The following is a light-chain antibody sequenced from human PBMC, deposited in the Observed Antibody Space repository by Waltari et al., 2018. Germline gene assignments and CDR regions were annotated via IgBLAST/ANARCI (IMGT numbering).Light chain of an antibody. CDR3: QQYDNLLRGIT. V-gene: IGKV1-33*01. J-gene: IGKJ5*01. CDR2: DAS. CDR1: QDISNY. Sequence: DIQMTQSPSSLSASVGDRVTITSQASQDISNYLNWYQQKPGKAPKLLIYDASNLETGVPARCSGSGSGTDFTFTISSLQPEDIATYYCQQYDNLLRGITFGQGTRLEIK.